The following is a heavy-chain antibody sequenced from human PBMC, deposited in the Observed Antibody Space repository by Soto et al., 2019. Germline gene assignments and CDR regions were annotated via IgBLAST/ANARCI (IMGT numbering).Heavy chain of an antibody. CDR3: ARVWGAYPNFDC. D-gene: IGHD3-16*01. J-gene: IGHJ4*02. CDR1: GFPFSSYA. Sequence: PGGSLILSCAASGFPFSSYALHWVRQAPGRGLEWVAAISNDGGNKFYADSVKGRFSISRDTSKKTLYLQMNSLRAADTAVYYCARVWGAYPNFDCWGQGTLVTVSS. CDR2: ISNDGGNK. V-gene: IGHV3-30-3*01.